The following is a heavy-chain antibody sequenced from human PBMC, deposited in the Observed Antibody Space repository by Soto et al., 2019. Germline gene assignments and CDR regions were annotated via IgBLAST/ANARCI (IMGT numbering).Heavy chain of an antibody. V-gene: IGHV4-30-2*01. CDR3: ARTLNYYNGMDV. J-gene: IGHJ6*02. CDR1: GGSISSGGYS. CDR2: IYHSGST. Sequence: SETLSLTCAVSGGSISSGGYSWSWIRQPPGKGLEWIGYIYHSGSTYYNPSLKSRVTISVDRSKNQFSLKMSSVTAADTAVFYCARTLNYYNGMDVWRQGTTVTASS.